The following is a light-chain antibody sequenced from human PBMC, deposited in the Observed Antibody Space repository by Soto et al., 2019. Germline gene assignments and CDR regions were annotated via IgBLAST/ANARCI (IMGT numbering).Light chain of an antibody. CDR2: DVS. J-gene: IGLJ1*01. Sequence: QSALTQPRSVSGSPGQSVTISCSGTSSDVGGYNYVSWYQQHPGKAPKLMFYDVSKRPSGVPDRFSGSKSGNTASLTISGLQAEDEADYYCCSYAGIYTFYVFGTGTKLTVL. CDR1: SSDVGGYNY. V-gene: IGLV2-11*01. CDR3: CSYAGIYTFYV.